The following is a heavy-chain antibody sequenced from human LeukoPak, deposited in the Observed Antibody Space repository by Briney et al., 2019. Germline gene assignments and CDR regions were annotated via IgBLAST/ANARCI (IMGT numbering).Heavy chain of an antibody. V-gene: IGHV3-30-3*01. CDR1: GFTFSSYA. J-gene: IGHJ4*02. CDR3: AREADSSGWLSEGVYFDY. Sequence: GGSLRLSCAASGFTFSSYAMHWVRQAPGKGLEWVAVISYDGSNKYYADSVKGRFTISRDNSKNTLYLQMNSLRAEDAAVYYCAREADSSGWLSEGVYFDYWGQGTLVTVSS. CDR2: ISYDGSNK. D-gene: IGHD6-19*01.